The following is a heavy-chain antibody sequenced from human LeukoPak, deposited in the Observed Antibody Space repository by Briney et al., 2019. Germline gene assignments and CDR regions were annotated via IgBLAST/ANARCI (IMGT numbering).Heavy chain of an antibody. J-gene: IGHJ4*02. Sequence: GESLKISCKGSGYSFTSYWIGWVRHVPGKGLEWMGIIYPGDSDTRYSPSFQGQVTISADKSISTAYLQWSSLKASDTAMYYCARHLPRYSYGPDYWGQGTLVTVSS. CDR2: IYPGDSDT. V-gene: IGHV5-51*01. CDR1: GYSFTSYW. D-gene: IGHD5-18*01. CDR3: ARHLPRYSYGPDY.